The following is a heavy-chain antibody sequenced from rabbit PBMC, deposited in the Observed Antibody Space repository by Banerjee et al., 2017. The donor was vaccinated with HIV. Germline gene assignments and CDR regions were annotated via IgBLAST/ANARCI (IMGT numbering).Heavy chain of an antibody. Sequence: QSLEESGGDLVKPGASLTLTCTASGFSFSSSYWICWVRQAPGKGLEWIACIGTGSGRTYYASWAKGRFTISKTSSTTVTLQMTSLTAADTATYFCARGGAYGGDGYALWGPGTLVTVS. V-gene: IGHV1S40*01. D-gene: IGHD6-1*01. CDR2: IGTGSGRT. CDR1: GFSFSSSYW. J-gene: IGHJ6*01. CDR3: ARGGAYGGDGYAL.